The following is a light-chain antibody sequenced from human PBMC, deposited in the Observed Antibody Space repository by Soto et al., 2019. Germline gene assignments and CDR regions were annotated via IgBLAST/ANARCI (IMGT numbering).Light chain of an antibody. CDR2: DVT. V-gene: IGLV2-11*01. Sequence: QAVLTQPRSVSGSPGQSVTISCTGTSSDVGGHKYVSWYQQHPGKAPKLMIYDVTKRPSGVPDRFSGSKSGNTASLTISGLQAEDEADYYCSSYTSSSPGVFGGGTKVTVL. CDR1: SSDVGGHKY. CDR3: SSYTSSSPGV. J-gene: IGLJ2*01.